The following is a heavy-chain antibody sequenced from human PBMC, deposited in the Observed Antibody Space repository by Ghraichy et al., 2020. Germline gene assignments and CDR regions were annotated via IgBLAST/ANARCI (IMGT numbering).Heavy chain of an antibody. CDR3: AKGRGGSYYAFDI. J-gene: IGHJ3*02. D-gene: IGHD1-26*01. CDR2: ISGSGGST. CDR1: GFTFSSYA. V-gene: IGHV3-23*01. Sequence: GGSLRLSCAASGFTFSSYAMSWVRQAPGKRLEWVSAISGSGGSTYFADSVKGRFTISRDNSKNTLYLQMNSLRAEDMAVYYCAKGRGGSYYAFDIWGQGTMVTVSP.